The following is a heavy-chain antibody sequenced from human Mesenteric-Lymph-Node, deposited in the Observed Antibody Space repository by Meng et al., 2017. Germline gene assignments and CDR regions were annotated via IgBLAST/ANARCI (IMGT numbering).Heavy chain of an antibody. J-gene: IGHJ4*02. CDR1: GYTFTDFG. V-gene: IGHV1-8*02. D-gene: IGHD6-6*01. Sequence: VQLVQSGGEVKKPGASAKVSCKTSGYTFTDFGISWVRQAPGQGLEWMVWMNPNSGNTGYAQKFQGRVTMIRNTSISTAYMELSSLRSEDTAVYYCARKQAALLGWGQGTLVTVSS. CDR3: ARKQAALLG. CDR2: MNPNSGNT.